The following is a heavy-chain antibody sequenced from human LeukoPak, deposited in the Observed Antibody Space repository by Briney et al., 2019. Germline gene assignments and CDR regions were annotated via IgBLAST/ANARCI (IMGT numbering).Heavy chain of an antibody. CDR2: INPNSGGT. V-gene: IGHV1-2*02. J-gene: IGHJ6*02. CDR3: ARVAPYSYAPDYGMDV. D-gene: IGHD5-18*01. Sequence: ASVKVSCKASGYTFTGYYMHWVRQAPGQGLEWMGWINPNSGGTNYAQKFQGRVTMTRDTSISTAYMELSRLRSDDTAVYYCARVAPYSYAPDYGMDVWGQGTTVTVSS. CDR1: GYTFTGYY.